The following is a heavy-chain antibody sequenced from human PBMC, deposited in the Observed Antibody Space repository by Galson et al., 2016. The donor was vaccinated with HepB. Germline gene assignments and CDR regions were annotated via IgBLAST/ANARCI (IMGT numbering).Heavy chain of an antibody. CDR2: IKQDGSQT. CDR1: GFTFTSYW. V-gene: IGHV3-7*01. CDR3: ARDPMRFAFDL. Sequence: SLRLSCAASGFTFTSYWMSWARQPPGKGLEWVANIKQDGSQTYYVDSVKGRFNISKDNAKNSLYLRMNSLRADDTAVYYCARDPMRFAFDLWGQATMVTVSS. J-gene: IGHJ3*01.